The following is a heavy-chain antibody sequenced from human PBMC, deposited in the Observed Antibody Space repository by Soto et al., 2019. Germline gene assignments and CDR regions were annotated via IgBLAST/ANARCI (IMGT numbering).Heavy chain of an antibody. D-gene: IGHD2-15*01. Sequence: QVQLVQSGAEVKKPGSSVKVSCKASGGTFSSYAISWVRQAPGQGLEWMGGIIAIFGTANYAQKFQGRVTITADESTSTAYMELSSLRSEDTAVYYCAREGGYCSGGSCSSPNWFDPWGQGTLVTVSS. CDR1: GGTFSSYA. CDR3: AREGGYCSGGSCSSPNWFDP. V-gene: IGHV1-69*01. J-gene: IGHJ5*02. CDR2: IIAIFGTA.